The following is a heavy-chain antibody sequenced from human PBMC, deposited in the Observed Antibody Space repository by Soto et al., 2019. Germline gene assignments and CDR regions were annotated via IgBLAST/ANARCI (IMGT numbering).Heavy chain of an antibody. J-gene: IGHJ5*02. D-gene: IGHD6-13*01. CDR3: AKVIAAGCTGYWFDP. V-gene: IGHV3-23*01. CDR1: GFTFSSYA. Sequence: EVQLLESGGGLVQPGGSLRLSCAASGFTFSSYAMSCVRQAPGKGREWVSAISGSGGSTYYADSVKGRFTISRDNSKNTLYLQMNSLRAEDTAGYYCAKVIAAGCTGYWFDPWGQGTLVTVSS. CDR2: ISGSGGST.